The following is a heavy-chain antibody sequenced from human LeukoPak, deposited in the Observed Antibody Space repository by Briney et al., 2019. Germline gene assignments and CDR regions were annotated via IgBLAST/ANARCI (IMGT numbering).Heavy chain of an antibody. Sequence: SVKVSCKASGGTFSSYAISWVRQAPGQGLEWMGGIIPIFGTANYAQKFQGRVTITTDESTSTAYMELSSLRSEDTAVYYCASVVVTAIQRCDAFDIWGQGTMVTVSS. CDR3: ASVVVTAIQRCDAFDI. CDR2: IIPIFGTA. J-gene: IGHJ3*02. D-gene: IGHD2-21*02. CDR1: GGTFSSYA. V-gene: IGHV1-69*05.